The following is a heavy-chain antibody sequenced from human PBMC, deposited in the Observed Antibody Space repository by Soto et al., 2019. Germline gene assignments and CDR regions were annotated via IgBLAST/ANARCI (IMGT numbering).Heavy chain of an antibody. D-gene: IGHD4-17*01. J-gene: IGHJ4*02. CDR3: ARLLYGGNPRVLYFDY. CDR2: IYPGDSDT. V-gene: IGHV5-51*01. CDR1: GYSFTSYW. Sequence: PGESLKISCKVSGYSFTSYWIGCVRQMTGKGLEWMGIIYPGDSDTRYSPSFQGQVTISADKSISTAYLQWSSLKASDTAMYYCARLLYGGNPRVLYFDYWGQGTLVTVSS.